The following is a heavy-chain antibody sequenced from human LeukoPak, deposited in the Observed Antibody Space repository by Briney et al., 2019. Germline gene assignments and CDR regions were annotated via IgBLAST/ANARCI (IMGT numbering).Heavy chain of an antibody. D-gene: IGHD6-19*01. Sequence: GGSLRLSCAASGFTFSNYWMSWVRQAPGKGLEWVANIKQDGSEKYYVDSVKDRFTISRDNAKNSLCLQMNSLRADDTAVYYCARGKSSGAPGAYWGQGTLGTVSS. CDR2: IKQDGSEK. J-gene: IGHJ4*02. CDR1: GFTFSNYW. CDR3: ARGKSSGAPGAY. V-gene: IGHV3-7*03.